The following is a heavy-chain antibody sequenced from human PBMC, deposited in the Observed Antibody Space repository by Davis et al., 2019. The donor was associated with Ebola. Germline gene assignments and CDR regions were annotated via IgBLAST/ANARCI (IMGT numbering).Heavy chain of an antibody. V-gene: IGHV4-34*01. CDR3: ATHRSDQLLFYWFDP. CDR2: INHSGST. Sequence: MPSETLSLTCAVYGGSFSGYYWSWIRQPPGKGLEWIGEINHSGSTNYNPSLKSRVTISVDTSKNQFSLKLSSVTAADTAVYYCATHRSDQLLFYWFDPWGQGTLVTVSS. CDR1: GGSFSGYY. J-gene: IGHJ5*02. D-gene: IGHD2-2*01.